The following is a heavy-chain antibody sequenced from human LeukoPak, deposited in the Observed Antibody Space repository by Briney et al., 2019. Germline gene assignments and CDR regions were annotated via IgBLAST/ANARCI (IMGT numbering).Heavy chain of an antibody. Sequence: ASVKVSCKASGYTFTNYPMNWVRQAPGQGLEWMGWIDTNTGNPTYAQGFTGRFVFSLDTPVTTAYLQINSLKGEDTAMYYCARDSYCSGGTCYSRVGYWGQGTLVIVSS. CDR3: ARDSYCSGGTCYSRVGY. CDR2: IDTNTGNP. CDR1: GYTFTNYP. V-gene: IGHV7-4-1*02. J-gene: IGHJ4*02. D-gene: IGHD2-15*01.